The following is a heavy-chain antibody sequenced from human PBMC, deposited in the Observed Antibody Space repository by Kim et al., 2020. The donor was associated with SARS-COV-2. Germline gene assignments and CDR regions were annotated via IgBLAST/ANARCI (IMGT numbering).Heavy chain of an antibody. CDR3: ARTRSYYNWFDP. V-gene: IGHV4-59*01. CDR2: T. J-gene: IGHJ5*02. D-gene: IGHD3-10*01. Sequence: TNYSPSLKSRVTISLDTSNNQFSLNLRSVTAADTAVYYCARTRSYYNWFDPWGQGTLVTVSS.